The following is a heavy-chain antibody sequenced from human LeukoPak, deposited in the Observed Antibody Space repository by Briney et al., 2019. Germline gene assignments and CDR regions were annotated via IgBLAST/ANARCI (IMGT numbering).Heavy chain of an antibody. CDR3: ANYRS. CDR1: GFTFSSYV. D-gene: IGHD1-14*01. J-gene: IGHJ4*02. Sequence: GGSLRLSCAGSGFTFSSYVMSWVRQAPGKGLEWVSGISGSGSSTHYADSVKGRFTISRDNSKSTLYLQMSSLRDEDTAVYYCANYRSWGQGTLVTVSS. V-gene: IGHV3-23*01. CDR2: ISGSGSST.